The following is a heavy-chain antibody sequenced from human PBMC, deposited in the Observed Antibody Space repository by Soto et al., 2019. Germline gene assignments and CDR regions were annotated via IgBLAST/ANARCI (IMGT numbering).Heavy chain of an antibody. D-gene: IGHD3-10*01. V-gene: IGHV4-31*11. Sequence: QVQLQESGPGLVKPSQTLSLTCAVSGGSITGRDYYWSWIRQHPGKGLESIGYIYYSGSTYYNPSLTSRLTISLDTSKNHFSLKLSSVPAPHTAVYYCANAVRFGELLDWFDPWGQGTLVTVSS. CDR3: ANAVRFGELLDWFDP. CDR1: GGSITGRDYY. CDR2: IYYSGST. J-gene: IGHJ5*02.